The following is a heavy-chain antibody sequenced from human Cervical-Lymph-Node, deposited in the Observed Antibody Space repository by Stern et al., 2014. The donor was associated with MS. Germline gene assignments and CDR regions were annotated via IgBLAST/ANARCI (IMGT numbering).Heavy chain of an antibody. CDR2: IYYSGTT. Sequence: QVQLQESGPGLVKSSETLSLTCIVFGGSMSSYYWSWIRQPPGKGLEWIGYIYYSGTTNYNPSLKSRVTISVDTSKNQFSLKLSSVTAADTAVYYCARGTYDSGLDFWGQGTLVTVSS. CDR1: GGSMSSYY. J-gene: IGHJ4*02. V-gene: IGHV4-59*01. D-gene: IGHD2-8*01. CDR3: ARGTYDSGLDF.